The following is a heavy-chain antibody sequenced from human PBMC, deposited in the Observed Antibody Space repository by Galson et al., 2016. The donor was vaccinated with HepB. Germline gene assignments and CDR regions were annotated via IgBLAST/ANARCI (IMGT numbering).Heavy chain of an antibody. CDR3: ATSTGDFPSHGALDI. D-gene: IGHD4-17*01. Sequence: QSGAEVKKPGESLRISCKGSGFSFTSFWITWVRQMPGKGLEWMGKIDPTDSYTNYSPSFQGHVTISADKSISTAYLQWNRLKAPDTAMYFCATSTGDFPSHGALDIWGQGTMVTVSS. CDR1: GFSFTSFW. V-gene: IGHV5-10-1*01. CDR2: IDPTDSYT. J-gene: IGHJ3*02.